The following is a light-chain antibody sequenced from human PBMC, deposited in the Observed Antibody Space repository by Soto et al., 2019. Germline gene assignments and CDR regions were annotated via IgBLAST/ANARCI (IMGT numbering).Light chain of an antibody. CDR2: DAS. Sequence: EIVLTQSPATLSLSPGERATLSCRASQSVSSYLAWYQQKPGQAPRLLIYDASNRATGIPARFSGSGSGTDFTLTISSIEPEDFEVYYCQQRSNWLFTFGPGTKVDIK. J-gene: IGKJ3*01. CDR1: QSVSSY. V-gene: IGKV3-11*01. CDR3: QQRSNWLFT.